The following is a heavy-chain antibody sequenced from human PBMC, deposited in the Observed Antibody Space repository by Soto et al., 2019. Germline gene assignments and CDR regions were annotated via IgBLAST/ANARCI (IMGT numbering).Heavy chain of an antibody. V-gene: IGHV5-51*01. Sequence: GESLKISCKGSGYSFTSYWIGWVRQMPGKGLEWMGIIYPGDSDTRYSPSFQGQVTISADKSISTAYLQWSSLKASDTAMYYCARQEMATIPAFDNWGQGTMVTVSS. CDR2: IYPGDSDT. CDR3: ARQEMATIPAFDN. J-gene: IGHJ3*02. CDR1: GYSFTSYW. D-gene: IGHD5-12*01.